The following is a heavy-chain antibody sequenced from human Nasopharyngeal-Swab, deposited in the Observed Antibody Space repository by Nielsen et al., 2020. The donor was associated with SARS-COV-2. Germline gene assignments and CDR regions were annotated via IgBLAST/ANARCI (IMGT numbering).Heavy chain of an antibody. CDR1: GGSISSGGYY. D-gene: IGHD5-18*01. CDR2: IYYSGST. V-gene: IGHV4-31*03. CDR3: ARDFLGRGHSYGYEDYYYYGMDV. Sequence: SETLSLTCTVPGGSISSGGYYWSWIRQHPGKGLEWIGYIYYSGSTYYNPSLKSRVTISVDTSKNQFSLKLSSVTAADTAVYYCARDFLGRGHSYGYEDYYYYGMDVWGQGTTVTVSS. J-gene: IGHJ6*02.